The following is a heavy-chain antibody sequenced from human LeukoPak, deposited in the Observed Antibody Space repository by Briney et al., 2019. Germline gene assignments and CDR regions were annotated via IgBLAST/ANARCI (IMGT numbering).Heavy chain of an antibody. CDR2: INHSGST. CDR3: AGGYYYYASGTYGY. J-gene: IGHJ4*02. D-gene: IGHD3-10*01. CDR1: GGSFSAYY. Sequence: SETLSLTCAVYGGSFSAYYWTWIRQPPGQGLEWIGEINHSGSTNFNSSLKSRVTISVDTSKNQFSLNLTSVTAADTAVYYCAGGYYYYASGTYGYWGQGTLVTVSS. V-gene: IGHV4-34*01.